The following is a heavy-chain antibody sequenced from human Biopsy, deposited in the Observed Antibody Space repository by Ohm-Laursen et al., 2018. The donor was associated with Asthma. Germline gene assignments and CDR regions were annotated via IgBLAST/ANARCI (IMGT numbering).Heavy chain of an antibody. CDR1: AYTITSNA. V-gene: IGHV1-3*01. Sequence: SVKVSCKASAYTITSNAMHWVRQAPGQRLEWMGWINAGNGNTKYSQKFQGRVTITRDTSASTAYMDLSSLRSEDTAVYYCARTYYDFLTGQVNDAFDIWGLGKMVTVSS. J-gene: IGHJ3*02. D-gene: IGHD3-9*01. CDR3: ARTYYDFLTGQVNDAFDI. CDR2: INAGNGNT.